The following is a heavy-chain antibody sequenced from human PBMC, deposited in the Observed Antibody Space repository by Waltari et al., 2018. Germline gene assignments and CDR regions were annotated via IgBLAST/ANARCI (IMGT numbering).Heavy chain of an antibody. Sequence: EVQLVESGGGLVKPGESLRLSCLASGFNFNSYSMDWVRQAPGKGLECVSSTTSDSNYIYYGDSVKGRFTISRDNARNLLYLQMNSLRAEDTGVYYCATVTGVSIRKGRNDFWGQGTLVTVSS. J-gene: IGHJ4*02. V-gene: IGHV3-21*01. CDR2: TTSDSNYI. CDR3: ATVTGVSIRKGRNDF. CDR1: GFNFNSYS. D-gene: IGHD2-21*02.